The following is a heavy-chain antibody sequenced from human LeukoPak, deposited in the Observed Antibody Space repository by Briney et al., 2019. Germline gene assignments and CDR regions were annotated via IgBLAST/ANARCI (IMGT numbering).Heavy chain of an antibody. Sequence: GGSLRLSCAASGFTFSSYGMHWVRQAPGKGLEWVAVISYDGSNKYYADSVKGRFTISRDASKNTLYLQMNSLRAEDTALYYCAKDISGSWTDKYFDYWGQGTLVTVSS. CDR3: AKDISGSWTDKYFDY. CDR2: ISYDGSNK. J-gene: IGHJ4*02. V-gene: IGHV3-30*18. D-gene: IGHD1-26*01. CDR1: GFTFSSYG.